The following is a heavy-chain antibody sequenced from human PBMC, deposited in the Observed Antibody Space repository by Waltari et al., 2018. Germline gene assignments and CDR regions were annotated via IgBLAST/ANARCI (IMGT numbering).Heavy chain of an antibody. J-gene: IGHJ6*02. Sequence: EVQLVESGGGLVKPGGSLRLSCAASGFTFSSYSMNWVRQAPGKGLEWVSSISGSSSYIYDADSVKGRFTSSRDNAKNSLYLQMNSLRAEDTAVYYCARDQRYFDGSTYYYYGMDVWGQGP. D-gene: IGHD3-9*01. CDR3: ARDQRYFDGSTYYYYGMDV. CDR2: ISGSSSYI. CDR1: GFTFSSYS. V-gene: IGHV3-21*01.